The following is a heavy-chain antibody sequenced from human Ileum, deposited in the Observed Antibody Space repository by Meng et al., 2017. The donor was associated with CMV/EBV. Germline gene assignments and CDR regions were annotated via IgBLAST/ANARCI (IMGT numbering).Heavy chain of an antibody. CDR1: GFTFSSYG. V-gene: IGHV3-30*02. CDR2: IRYDGSNK. D-gene: IGHD5-18*01. J-gene: IGHJ4*02. CDR3: AKDAMPQAMAHFDY. Sequence: GESLKISCAASGFTFSSYGMHWVRQAPGKGLEWVAFIRYDGSNKYYADSVKGRFTISRDNSKNTLYLQMNSLRAEDTAVYYCAKDAMPQAMAHFDYWGQGTRVTCYS.